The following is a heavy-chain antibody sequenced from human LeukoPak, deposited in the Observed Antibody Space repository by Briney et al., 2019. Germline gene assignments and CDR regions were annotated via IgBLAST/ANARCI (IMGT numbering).Heavy chain of an antibody. CDR2: ISTYNGNT. Sequence: ASVKVSCKASVYTFTSYSVTWVRQAPDQRLEWVGWISTYNGNTNYVQNLQGRVTMITDAFTNTAYMELRDLRSDDAAVYYCARSSGIMGPTTPDYWGQGTLVAVSS. D-gene: IGHD6-19*01. CDR1: VYTFTSYS. J-gene: IGHJ4*02. V-gene: IGHV1-18*01. CDR3: ARSSGIMGPTTPDY.